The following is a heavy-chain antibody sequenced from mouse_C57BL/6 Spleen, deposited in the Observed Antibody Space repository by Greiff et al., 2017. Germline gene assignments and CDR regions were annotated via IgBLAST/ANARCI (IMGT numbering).Heavy chain of an antibody. D-gene: IGHD1-1*01. CDR1: GFTFSDYY. J-gene: IGHJ4*01. Sequence: EVNVVESGGGLVQPGGSLKLSCAASGFTFSDYYMYWVRQTPEKRLEWVAYISNGGGSTYYPDTVKGRFTISRDNAKNTLYLQMSRLKSEDTAMYYCARQYYGSHYAMDYWGQGTSVTVSS. V-gene: IGHV5-12*01. CDR2: ISNGGGST. CDR3: ARQYYGSHYAMDY.